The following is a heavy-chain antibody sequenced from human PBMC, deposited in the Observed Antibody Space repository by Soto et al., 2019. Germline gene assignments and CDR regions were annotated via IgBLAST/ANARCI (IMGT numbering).Heavy chain of an antibody. CDR3: ARGRIYSSSWYRDLYFDY. J-gene: IGHJ4*02. CDR1: GFTFSSYD. CDR2: IGTAGDP. D-gene: IGHD6-13*01. V-gene: IGHV3-13*05. Sequence: GGSLRLSCAASGFTFSSYDMHWVRQATGKXLEWVSAIGTAGDPYYPGSVKGRFTISRENAKNSLYLQMNSLRAGDTAVYYCARGRIYSSSWYRDLYFDYWGQGTLVTVSS.